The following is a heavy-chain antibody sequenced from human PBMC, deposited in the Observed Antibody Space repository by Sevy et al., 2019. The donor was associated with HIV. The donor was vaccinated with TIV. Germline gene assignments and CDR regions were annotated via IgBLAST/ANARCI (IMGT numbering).Heavy chain of an antibody. V-gene: IGHV3-23*01. D-gene: IGHD3-9*01. Sequence: GGSLRLSCAASGFTFSSYAMSWVRQAPGKGLEWVSAISGSGGSTYYANSVKGRFTISRDNSKNTLYLQMNSLRAEDTAVDYCAFYLTGFPGDYWGQGSLVTVSS. CDR1: GFTFSSYA. J-gene: IGHJ4*02. CDR3: AFYLTGFPGDY. CDR2: ISGSGGST.